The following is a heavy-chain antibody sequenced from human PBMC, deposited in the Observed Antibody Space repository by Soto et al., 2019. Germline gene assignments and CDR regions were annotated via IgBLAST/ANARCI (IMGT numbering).Heavy chain of an antibody. CDR3: AKDENYSDSSGYFDY. J-gene: IGHJ4*02. Sequence: GSLRLSCAASGFTFSSYAMSWVRQAPGKGLEWVSAIRGSGGSTYYEDSVKGRFTISRDNSKNTLYLQINSLRAEDTAIYYCAKDENYSDSSGYFDYWGQGTLVTVSS. V-gene: IGHV3-23*01. CDR1: GFTFSSYA. CDR2: IRGSGGST. D-gene: IGHD3-22*01.